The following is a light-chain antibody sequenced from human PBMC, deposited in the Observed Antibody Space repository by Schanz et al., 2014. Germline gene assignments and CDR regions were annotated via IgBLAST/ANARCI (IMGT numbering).Light chain of an antibody. CDR1: QAISNN. Sequence: IHLTQSPSSLAASVGDSVTVTCRASQAISNNVAWYQQKPGKPPNLLMFDVSNLETGVSSRFSGSVSGTDFSLTISGLQPEDFATYYCQQANSFPLTFGGGTKVEIK. J-gene: IGKJ4*01. CDR3: QQANSFPLT. V-gene: IGKV1-13*02. CDR2: DVS.